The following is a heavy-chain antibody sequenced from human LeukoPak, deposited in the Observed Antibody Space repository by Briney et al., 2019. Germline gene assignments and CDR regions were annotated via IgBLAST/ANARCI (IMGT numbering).Heavy chain of an antibody. CDR2: IKSDGSRT. CDR3: AKRTESYDFWSGYYK. CDR1: GFTFSNYW. Sequence: PGGSLRLSCAASGFTFSNYWMHWVRQAPGKGLVWVSRIKSDGSRTDYADSVKGRFTISRDNSKNTLHLQMNSLRAEDTAVYYCAKRTESYDFWSGYYKWGQGTLVTVSS. J-gene: IGHJ4*02. V-gene: IGHV3-74*01. D-gene: IGHD3-3*01.